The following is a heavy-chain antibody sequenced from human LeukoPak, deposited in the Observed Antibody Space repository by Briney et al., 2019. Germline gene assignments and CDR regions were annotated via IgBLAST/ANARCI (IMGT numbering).Heavy chain of an antibody. V-gene: IGHV3-48*04. CDR2: ISSSGSTI. J-gene: IGHJ6*04. CDR3: AELGITMIGGV. D-gene: IGHD3-10*02. CDR1: GFTFSTFG. Sequence: GGSLRLSCEVSGFTFSTFGMNWLRQAPGKGLEWVSYISSSGSTIYYADSVKGRFTISRDNAKNSLYLQMNSLRAEDTAVYYCAELGITMIGGVWGKGTTVTISS.